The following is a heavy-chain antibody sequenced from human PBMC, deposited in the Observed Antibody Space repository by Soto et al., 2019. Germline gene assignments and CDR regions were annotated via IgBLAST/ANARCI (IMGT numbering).Heavy chain of an antibody. Sequence: RRLSCAASGFTFSSYEMNWVRQAPGKGLEWVSYISSSGSTIYYADSVKGRFTISRDNAKNSLYLQMNSLRAEDTAVYYCASAGGGYYYYGMDVWGQGTTVTVSS. V-gene: IGHV3-48*03. D-gene: IGHD1-26*01. CDR3: ASAGGGYYYYGMDV. CDR1: GFTFSSYE. CDR2: ISSSGSTI. J-gene: IGHJ6*02.